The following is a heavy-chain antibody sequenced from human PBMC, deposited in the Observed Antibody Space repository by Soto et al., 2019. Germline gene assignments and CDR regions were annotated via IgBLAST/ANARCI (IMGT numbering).Heavy chain of an antibody. V-gene: IGHV3-23*01. Sequence: GGSLRLSCAASGFAFSDYAMTWVRQAPGKGLEWVSSIGVGGGGTYYADSVKGRFTISRDNSKNTLYLQMSGLRAEDTAVYYCAKYEWLVLFDYWGQGTLVNVS. CDR3: AKYEWLVLFDY. CDR1: GFAFSDYA. CDR2: IGVGGGGT. D-gene: IGHD6-19*01. J-gene: IGHJ4*02.